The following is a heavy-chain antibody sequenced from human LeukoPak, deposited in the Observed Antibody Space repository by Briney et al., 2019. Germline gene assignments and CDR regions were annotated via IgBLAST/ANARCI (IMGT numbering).Heavy chain of an antibody. D-gene: IGHD5-18*01. CDR2: VSYDGTKI. CDR3: ARDRVQIWSYVGTFDS. V-gene: IGHV3-30-3*01. J-gene: IGHJ4*02. Sequence: PGGSLRLSCATSGFTLTSYTMHWVRQAPGKGLEWVADVSYDGTKISYADSVKGRFTMSRDISKNTLYLQMNSLKPEDSALYYCARDRVQIWSYVGTFDSWGQGTLVTVSS. CDR1: GFTLTSYT.